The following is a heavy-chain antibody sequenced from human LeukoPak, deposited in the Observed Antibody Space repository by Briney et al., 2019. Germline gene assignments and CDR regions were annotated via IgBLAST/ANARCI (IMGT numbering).Heavy chain of an antibody. D-gene: IGHD5-18*01. CDR1: GDSFSSGSYY. J-gene: IGHJ4*02. CDR2: IYYSGST. Sequence: SETLSLTCTVSGDSFSSGSYYWAWIRQPPGKGLEWIGSIYYSGSTYSNPSLKSRVTISVDTSKKQLSLKLSSVTAADTAVYYCARGGLRGYSYGQRFDYWGQGILVTVSS. V-gene: IGHV4-39*07. CDR3: ARGGLRGYSYGQRFDY.